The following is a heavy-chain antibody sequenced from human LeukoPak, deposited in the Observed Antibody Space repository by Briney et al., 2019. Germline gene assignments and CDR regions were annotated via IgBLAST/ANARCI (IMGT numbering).Heavy chain of an antibody. CDR3: ARDYRLRVRPRYFDY. D-gene: IGHD4-17*01. Sequence: PGGSLRLSCAASGFTFSSYEMNWVRQAPGKGLEWVSYISSSGSTIYYADSVKGRFTISRDNAKNSLYLQMNSLRAEDTAVYYCARDYRLRVRPRYFDYWGQGTLVTVSS. CDR2: ISSSGSTI. CDR1: GFTFSSYE. J-gene: IGHJ4*02. V-gene: IGHV3-48*03.